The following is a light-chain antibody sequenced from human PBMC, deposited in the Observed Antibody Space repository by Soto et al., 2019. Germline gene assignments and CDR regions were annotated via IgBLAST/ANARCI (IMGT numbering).Light chain of an antibody. V-gene: IGLV2-18*02. CDR2: GVS. J-gene: IGLJ1*01. CDR1: SSDVGSYNR. Sequence: QSALTQPPSVSGSPGQSVTISCTGTSSDVGSYNRVSWYQQPPGTAPKLMIYGVSNRPSGVPDRFSGSKSGNTASLTISGLQPEDEADYYWNSSTSSTTSVFGTGTKVPVL. CDR3: NSSTSSTTSV.